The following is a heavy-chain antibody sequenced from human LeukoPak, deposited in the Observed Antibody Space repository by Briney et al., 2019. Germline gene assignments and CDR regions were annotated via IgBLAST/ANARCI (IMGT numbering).Heavy chain of an antibody. D-gene: IGHD6-13*01. Sequence: SETLSLTCSVSGGSISSYYWSWIRQPPGKGLEWIGYIYYSGSTNYNPTLKSRVTISIDTSKNQFSLKLNSVTAADTAVYYCAREPDSSSWYVDYWGQGTLVTVSS. CDR2: IYYSGST. CDR3: AREPDSSSWYVDY. V-gene: IGHV4-59*01. CDR1: GGSISSYY. J-gene: IGHJ4*02.